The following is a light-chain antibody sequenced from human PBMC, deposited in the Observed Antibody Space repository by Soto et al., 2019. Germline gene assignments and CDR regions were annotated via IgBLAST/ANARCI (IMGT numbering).Light chain of an antibody. CDR2: DAS. J-gene: IGKJ5*01. CDR1: ESISSW. V-gene: IGKV1-5*01. CDR3: QQAIT. Sequence: DIQMIQSPSSVSASVGDRVTVTCRASESISSWLAWYQQKPGKAPKLLIHDASSLEGGVPSSFSGSGSGTEFTLTISSLQPDDFATYYCQQAITFGQGTRL.